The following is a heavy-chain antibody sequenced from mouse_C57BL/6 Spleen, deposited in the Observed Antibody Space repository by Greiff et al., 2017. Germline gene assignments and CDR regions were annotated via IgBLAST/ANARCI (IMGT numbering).Heavy chain of an antibody. V-gene: IGHV3-6*01. CDR3: ARDSSGYYFDY. D-gene: IGHD3-2*02. J-gene: IGHJ2*01. CDR2: ISYDGSN. Sequence: EVKLQESGPGLVKPSQSLSLTCSVTGYSITSGYYWNWIRQFPGNKLEWMGYISYDGSNNYNPSLKNRISITRDPSKNQFFLKLNSVTTEDTATYYCARDSSGYYFDYWGQGTTLTVSS. CDR1: GYSITSGYY.